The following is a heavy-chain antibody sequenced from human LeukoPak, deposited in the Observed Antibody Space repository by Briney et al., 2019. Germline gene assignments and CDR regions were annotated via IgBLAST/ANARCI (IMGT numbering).Heavy chain of an antibody. Sequence: SETLSLTCTVSGGSISSTNYYWGWIRQPPRKGLEWIGSIFYSGSTYYNPSLKSRVTISVDTSKNQFSLKLSSVTAADTAVYYCARLRLQLYYYDSSGYEDYWGQGTLVTVSS. CDR2: IFYSGST. CDR3: ARLRLQLYYYDSSGYEDY. D-gene: IGHD3-22*01. J-gene: IGHJ4*02. V-gene: IGHV4-39*07. CDR1: GGSISSTNYY.